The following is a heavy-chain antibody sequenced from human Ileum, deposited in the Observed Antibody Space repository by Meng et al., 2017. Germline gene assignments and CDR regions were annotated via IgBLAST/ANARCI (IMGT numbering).Heavy chain of an antibody. D-gene: IGHD5-18*01. V-gene: IGHV3-23*01. CDR3: AKGGYSFGYNDF. Sequence: GESLKISCAASGFSFSNYAMSWVRLAPERGLEWVSVISDSGGRIYYTDSVKGRFTISRDNSENTLFLQMRSLRAEDTAIYFCAKGGYSFGYNDFWGQGNQV. J-gene: IGHJ4*02. CDR1: GFSFSNYA. CDR2: ISDSGGRI.